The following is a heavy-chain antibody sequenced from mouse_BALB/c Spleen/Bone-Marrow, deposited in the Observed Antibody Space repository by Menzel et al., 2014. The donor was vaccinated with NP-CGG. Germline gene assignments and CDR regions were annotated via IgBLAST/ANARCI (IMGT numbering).Heavy chain of an antibody. Sequence: VQLQQSGAELVKPGASVKLSCTASGFNIXDTYMHWVKQRPEQGLEWIGRIDPANGNTKYDPKFQGKANITADTSSNTAYLQLSSLTSEDTAVYYCARYYYGYYFDYWGQGTTLTVSS. J-gene: IGHJ2*01. CDR3: ARYYYGYYFDY. CDR1: GFNIXDTY. CDR2: IDPANGNT. D-gene: IGHD1-2*01. V-gene: IGHV14-3*02.